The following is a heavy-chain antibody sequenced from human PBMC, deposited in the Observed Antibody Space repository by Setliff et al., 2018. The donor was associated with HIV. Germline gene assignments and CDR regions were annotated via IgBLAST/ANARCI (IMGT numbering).Heavy chain of an antibody. CDR2: IKSKTDGGTI. J-gene: IGHJ4*02. V-gene: IGHV3-49*02. CDR3: TRDDPPGYCSSTTCPYLFDY. D-gene: IGHD2-2*01. Sequence: GGSLRLSCAASGFTFSSYPMTWVRQAPGKGLEWVGRIKSKTDGGTIEYAASVKGRFTISRDDSKTIAYLQMSGLKTEDTAMYFCTRDDPPGYCSSTTCPYLFDYWGRGTLVTVSS. CDR1: GFTFSSYP.